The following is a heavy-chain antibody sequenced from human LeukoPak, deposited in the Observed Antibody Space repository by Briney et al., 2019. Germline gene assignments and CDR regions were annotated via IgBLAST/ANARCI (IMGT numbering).Heavy chain of an antibody. J-gene: IGHJ3*02. CDR2: ISGSGGST. Sequence: PGGSLRLSCAASGFTFSSYAMSWVRQAPGKGLEWVSAISGSGGSTYYADSVKGRLTISRDNSKNTLYLQMNSLRAEDTAVYYCAKPSDYDFWSGYYPGLGAFDIWGQGTMVTVSS. D-gene: IGHD3-3*01. CDR3: AKPSDYDFWSGYYPGLGAFDI. V-gene: IGHV3-23*01. CDR1: GFTFSSYA.